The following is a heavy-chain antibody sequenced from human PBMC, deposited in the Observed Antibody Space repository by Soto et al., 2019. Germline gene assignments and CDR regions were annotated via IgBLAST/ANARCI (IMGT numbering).Heavy chain of an antibody. CDR1: GFTFSSYA. CDR3: ANGAGYSYGYGLQAN. CDR2: ISGSGGST. J-gene: IGHJ4*02. V-gene: IGHV3-23*01. D-gene: IGHD5-18*01. Sequence: EVQLLESGGGLVQPGGSLRLSCAASGFTFSSYAMSWVRQAPGKGLEWVSAISGSGGSTYYAGSVKGRFTISRDNSKNPLYLQMNSLRAEDTAVYYCANGAGYSYGYGLQANWGQGTLVTVSS.